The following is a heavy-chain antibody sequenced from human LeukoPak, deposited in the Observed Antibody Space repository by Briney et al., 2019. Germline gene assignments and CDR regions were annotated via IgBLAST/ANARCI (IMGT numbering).Heavy chain of an antibody. CDR3: ARDICSSTSCYYVNDAFDI. V-gene: IGHV4-4*07. D-gene: IGHD2-2*01. CDR1: GGSISSYY. Sequence: SETLSLTCTVSGGSISSYYWSWIRQPAWKGLEWIGRIYTSGSTNYNPSLKSRVTMSVDTSKNQFSPKLSSVTAADTAVYYCARDICSSTSCYYVNDAFDIWGQGTMVTVSS. CDR2: IYTSGST. J-gene: IGHJ3*02.